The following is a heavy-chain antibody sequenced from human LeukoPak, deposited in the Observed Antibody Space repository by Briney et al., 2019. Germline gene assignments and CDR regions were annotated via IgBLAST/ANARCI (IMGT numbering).Heavy chain of an antibody. Sequence: GGSLRLSCVASGFTFGNYGMNWVRQAPGKGLEFVSSISGSDGSTHYADSMKGRFTISRDISKSTLYLQMNSLRAEDTAVYYCARQRGGNYYYFDYWGQGILVTVSS. CDR1: GFTFGNYG. CDR3: ARQRGGNYYYFDY. D-gene: IGHD5-24*01. CDR2: ISGSDGST. J-gene: IGHJ4*02. V-gene: IGHV3-23*01.